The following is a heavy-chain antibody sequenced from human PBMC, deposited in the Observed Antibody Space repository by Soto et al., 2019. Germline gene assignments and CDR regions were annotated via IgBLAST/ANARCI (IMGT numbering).Heavy chain of an antibody. J-gene: IGHJ6*03. CDR1: GGSISSYY. CDR3: ARHGIDGSGEFNYYYYYYMDV. Sequence: SETLSLTCTVSGGSISSYYWSWIQQPPGKGLEWIGYIYYSGSTNYNPSLKSRVTISVDTSKNQFSLKLSSVTAADTAVYYCARHGIDGSGEFNYYYYYYMDVWGKGTTVTVSS. V-gene: IGHV4-59*08. D-gene: IGHD3-10*01. CDR2: IYYSGST.